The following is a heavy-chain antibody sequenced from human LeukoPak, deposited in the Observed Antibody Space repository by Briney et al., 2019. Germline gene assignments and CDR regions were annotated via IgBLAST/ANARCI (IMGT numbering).Heavy chain of an antibody. CDR1: GYTFTGYY. J-gene: IGHJ6*03. D-gene: IGHD5-12*01. CDR2: INPNSGGT. V-gene: IGHV1-2*02. CDR3: ARTVGQMSLRYYYYYMDV. Sequence: ASVKVSCKASGYTFTGYYMHWVRQAPGQGLEWMGWINPNSGGTNYAQKFQGRVTMTRDTSISTAYMELSRLRSDDTAVYYCARTVGQMSLRYYYYYMDVWGKGTTVTASS.